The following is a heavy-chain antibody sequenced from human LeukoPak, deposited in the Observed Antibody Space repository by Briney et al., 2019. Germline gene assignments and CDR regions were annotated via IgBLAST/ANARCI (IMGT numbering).Heavy chain of an antibody. D-gene: IGHD3-3*01. CDR3: ARVLFGVVMYFGY. CDR1: GYTFTSYG. CDR2: ISNYNGNT. V-gene: IGHV1-18*01. Sequence: PGASVKVSRKASGYTFTSYGIIWVRQAPGQGLEWMGWISNYNGNTNYAQKIQGRVTMTTDTSTSTAYMELRSLRSDDTAVYYCARVLFGVVMYFGYWGQGTLVTVSS. J-gene: IGHJ4*02.